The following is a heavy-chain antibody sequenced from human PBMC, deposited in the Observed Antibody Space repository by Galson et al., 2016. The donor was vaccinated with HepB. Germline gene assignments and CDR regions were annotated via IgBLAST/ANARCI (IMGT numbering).Heavy chain of an antibody. Sequence: SLRLSCAASGFTFSTYGMHWVRQAPGKGLEWVAVISYDRSNKNYAASVKGRFTISRDNSKNTLYLQMNSLRAEDTAVYYCAKEGRDILTGYYNGDAFDIWGQGTMVTVSS. CDR2: ISYDRSNK. V-gene: IGHV3-30*18. D-gene: IGHD3-9*01. J-gene: IGHJ3*02. CDR3: AKEGRDILTGYYNGDAFDI. CDR1: GFTFSTYG.